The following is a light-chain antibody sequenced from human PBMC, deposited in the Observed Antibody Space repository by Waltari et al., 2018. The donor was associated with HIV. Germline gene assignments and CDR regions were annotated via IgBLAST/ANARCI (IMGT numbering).Light chain of an antibody. Sequence: QSVLTQPPSASGTPGQRVTISCSGSSSNIGSNSVYWYQQLPGTAPKLLSDRSNQRPSGVPDRFSGSKAGTSASLAISGLRSEDEADYYCAAWDDSLRGVFGGGTKLTVL. CDR1: SSNIGSNS. V-gene: IGLV1-47*01. CDR3: AAWDDSLRGV. J-gene: IGLJ3*02. CDR2: RSN.